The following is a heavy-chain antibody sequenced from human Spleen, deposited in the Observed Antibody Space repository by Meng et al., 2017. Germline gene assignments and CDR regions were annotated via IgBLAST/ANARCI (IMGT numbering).Heavy chain of an antibody. D-gene: IGHD3-22*01. CDR1: GFTFSSYG. Sequence: GESLKISCSASGFTFSSYGMHWVRQAPGKGLEWVAVISYDGSNKYYADSVKGRFTISKDNSKNTLYLQMNSLRAEATAVYYCARDRLYYDSRVYYYGMDVWGQGTTVTVSS. CDR3: ARDRLYYDSRVYYYGMDV. V-gene: IGHV3-30*07. J-gene: IGHJ6*02. CDR2: ISYDGSNK.